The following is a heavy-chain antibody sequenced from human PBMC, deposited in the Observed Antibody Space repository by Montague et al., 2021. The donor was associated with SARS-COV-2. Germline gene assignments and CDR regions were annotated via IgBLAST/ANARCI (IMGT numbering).Heavy chain of an antibody. Sequence: TLSLTCTVSGGSISSGSHYWSWIRQPAGKGLEWIGRIDTSGNTKYISSLKSRVTISVDTSKNQFSLKLSSVTAADTAVYYCARGLGDVSIIVIVLAGACNWFDSWGQGTLVTVSS. V-gene: IGHV4-61*02. CDR1: GGSISSGSHY. CDR2: IDTSGNT. CDR3: ARGLGDVSIIVIVLAGACNWFDS. D-gene: IGHD3-22*01. J-gene: IGHJ5*01.